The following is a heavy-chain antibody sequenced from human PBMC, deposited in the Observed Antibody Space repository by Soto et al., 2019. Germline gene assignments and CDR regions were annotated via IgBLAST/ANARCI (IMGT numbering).Heavy chain of an antibody. CDR2: INAGNGST. Sequence: ASVKVSCKASGYTFTSYAMHWVRQAPGQRLEWMGWINAGNGSTKYSQKFQGRVTITRDTSASTAYMELSSLRSEDTAVYYCARLYYGSGSDYYFDYWGQGTLVTVSS. V-gene: IGHV1-3*01. CDR3: ARLYYGSGSDYYFDY. CDR1: GYTFTSYA. D-gene: IGHD3-10*01. J-gene: IGHJ4*02.